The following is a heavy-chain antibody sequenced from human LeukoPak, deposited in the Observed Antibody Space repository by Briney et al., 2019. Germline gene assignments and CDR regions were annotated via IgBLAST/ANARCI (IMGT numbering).Heavy chain of an antibody. J-gene: IGHJ4*02. D-gene: IGHD3-22*01. V-gene: IGHV3-23*01. Sequence: GGSLRLSCAASGFTFSSYAMSWVRQAPGKGLEWVSAISGSGGSTYYADSVKGRFTISRDNSKNTLYLQMNSLRAEDTAVYYCARGGVFTMIVVGPFDYWGQGTLVTVSS. CDR2: ISGSGGST. CDR1: GFTFSSYA. CDR3: ARGGVFTMIVVGPFDY.